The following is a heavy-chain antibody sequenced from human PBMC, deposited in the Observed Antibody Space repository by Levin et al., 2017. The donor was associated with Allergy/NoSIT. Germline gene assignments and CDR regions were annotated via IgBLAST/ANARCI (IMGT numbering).Heavy chain of an antibody. V-gene: IGHV3-74*01. Sequence: GESLKISCAASEFTFSDYWMHWVRQAPGKGLVWVSRINPDGSDTAHADSVKGRFTISRDNAKNMLYLQMNSLRAEDTAVYYCTRDSYGYFQLWGQGTLVTVSS. D-gene: IGHD3-16*01. CDR3: TRDSYGYFQL. CDR1: EFTFSDYW. CDR2: INPDGSDT. J-gene: IGHJ1*01.